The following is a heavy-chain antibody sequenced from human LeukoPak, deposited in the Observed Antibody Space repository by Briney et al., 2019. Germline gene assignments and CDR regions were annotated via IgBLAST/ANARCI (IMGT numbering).Heavy chain of an antibody. V-gene: IGHV3-30*18. Sequence: GGSLRLSCAASGFTFSSYNVQWVRQAPGKGLEWVAGTSYDGSKKFYADSVKGRFTISRDNSQNTLYLQMNSLRPEDTAVYYCAKPRGLDYYDSSVILDYWGQGTLVTVSS. CDR1: GFTFSSYN. D-gene: IGHD3-22*01. CDR2: TSYDGSKK. CDR3: AKPRGLDYYDSSVILDY. J-gene: IGHJ4*02.